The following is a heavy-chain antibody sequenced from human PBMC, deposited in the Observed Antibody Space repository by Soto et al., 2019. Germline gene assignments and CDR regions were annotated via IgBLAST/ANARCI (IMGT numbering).Heavy chain of an antibody. CDR2: INAGNGNT. Sequence: GASVKVSCKASGYTFTSYAIHLVRQAPGQRLEWMGWINAGNGNTKYSQKFQGRVTITRDTSASTAYMELSSLRSEDTAVYYCARVREISVDYYYYMDVWGKGTTVTVSS. D-gene: IGHD1-26*01. CDR3: ARVREISVDYYYYMDV. J-gene: IGHJ6*03. V-gene: IGHV1-3*01. CDR1: GYTFTSYA.